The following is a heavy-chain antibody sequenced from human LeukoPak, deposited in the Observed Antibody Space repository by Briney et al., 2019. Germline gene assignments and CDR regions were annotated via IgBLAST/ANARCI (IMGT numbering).Heavy chain of an antibody. Sequence: SVKVSCKASGGTFSSYTISWVRQAPGQGLEWMGRIIPILGIANYAQKFQGRVTITADKSTSTAYMELSSLRSEDTAVYYCARDSLESMITFGGVIATWGQGTLVTVSS. CDR3: ARDSLESMITFGGVIAT. D-gene: IGHD3-16*02. J-gene: IGHJ4*02. CDR2: IIPILGIA. CDR1: GGTFSSYT. V-gene: IGHV1-69*04.